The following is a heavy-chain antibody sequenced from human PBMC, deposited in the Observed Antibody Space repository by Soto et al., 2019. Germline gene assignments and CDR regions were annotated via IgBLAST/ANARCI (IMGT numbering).Heavy chain of an antibody. D-gene: IGHD2-2*01. CDR3: ARGAIYYYYMDV. Sequence: EVQLLESGGGLVQPGGSLRLSCAASGFTFNNYWMHWVRQAPGEGLVWVSRMNSDGSSTNYADSVKGRFTISRDNAKNTLYLRMNSLRAEDTAVYHWARGAIYYYYMDVWGKGTTVTVSS. J-gene: IGHJ6*03. V-gene: IGHV3-74*01. CDR1: GFTFNNYW. CDR2: MNSDGSST.